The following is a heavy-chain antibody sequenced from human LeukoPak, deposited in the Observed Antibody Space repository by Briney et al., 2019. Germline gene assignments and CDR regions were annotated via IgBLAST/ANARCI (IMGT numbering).Heavy chain of an antibody. CDR2: IYYSGST. J-gene: IGHJ4*02. CDR3: ARGATYYYDSSGYGFDY. V-gene: IGHV4-39*07. D-gene: IGHD3-22*01. CDR1: GGSISSSSYY. Sequence: SETLSLTCTVSGGSISSSSYYWGWIRQPPGKGLEWIGSIYYSGSTYYNPSLKSRVTISVDTSKNQFSLKLSSVTAADTAVYYCARGATYYYDSSGYGFDYWGQGTLVTVSS.